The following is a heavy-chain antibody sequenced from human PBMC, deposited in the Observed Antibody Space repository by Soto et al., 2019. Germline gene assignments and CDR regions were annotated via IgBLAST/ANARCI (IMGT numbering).Heavy chain of an antibody. CDR2: VSYTGST. CDR3: PRGDY. J-gene: IGHJ4*02. V-gene: IGHV4-31*03. Sequence: QVHLQESGPGLVKPSQTLSLACSVSGESITSLGYYWTWVRQPPGKGLEWIGFVSYTGSTFYNSALRSRVTISRHTSQNQFFLDMEFVTVADTAMYFCPRGDYWGQGVLVSVSS. CDR1: GESITSLGYY.